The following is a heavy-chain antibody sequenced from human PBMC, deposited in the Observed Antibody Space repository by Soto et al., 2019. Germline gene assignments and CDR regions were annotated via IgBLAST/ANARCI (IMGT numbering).Heavy chain of an antibody. J-gene: IGHJ4*02. V-gene: IGHV5-10-1*01. CDR2: IDPSDSQT. Sequence: GESLKISCKGSGYSFAGYWITWVRQKPGKGLEWMGRIDPSDSQTYYSPSFRGHVTISATKSITTVFLQWSSLRASDTAMYYCARQIYDSDAGPNFQYYFDSWGQGTPVTVSS. CDR3: ARQIYDSDAGPNFQYYFDS. CDR1: GYSFAGYW. D-gene: IGHD5-12*01.